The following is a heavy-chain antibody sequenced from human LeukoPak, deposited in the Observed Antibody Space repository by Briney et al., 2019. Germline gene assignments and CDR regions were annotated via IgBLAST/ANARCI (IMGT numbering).Heavy chain of an antibody. Sequence: GGSLRLSRAASGFTFSSHSMGWVRQAPGKGLECVATIGLDGAGGDFVDSVKGRFTLSRDNAKNSLFLEMNSLRVEDTAVYYCARWRGLQSEFDCWGQGTLVTVSS. CDR1: GFTFSSHS. CDR2: IGLDGAGG. CDR3: ARWRGLQSEFDC. V-gene: IGHV3-7*01. D-gene: IGHD5-24*01. J-gene: IGHJ4*02.